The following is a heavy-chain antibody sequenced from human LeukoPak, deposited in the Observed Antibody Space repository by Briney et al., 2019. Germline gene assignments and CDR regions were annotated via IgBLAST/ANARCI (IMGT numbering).Heavy chain of an antibody. CDR2: IDYSGST. V-gene: IGHV4-59*01. CDR1: AGSLHNYY. Sequence: ASETLSLTCTVSAGSLHNYYWSWIRQPPGKGLEWIGYIDYSGSTNYNPSLKSRVTISVDTSQNQFSLKLSSVTAADTAVYYCARDRALGSGKYYFDYWGQGTLVTVSA. J-gene: IGHJ4*02. CDR3: ARDRALGSGKYYFDY. D-gene: IGHD3-16*01.